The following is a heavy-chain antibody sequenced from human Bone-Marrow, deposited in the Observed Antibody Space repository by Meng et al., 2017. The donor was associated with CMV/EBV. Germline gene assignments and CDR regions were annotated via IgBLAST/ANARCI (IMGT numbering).Heavy chain of an antibody. V-gene: IGHV1-2*02. Sequence: ASVKVSCKASGYTFTSYYMHWVRQAPGQGFEWMGWINTDGGDTKFAQKFQGRVTMITDTSISTAYMELRRLRSDDTAVYYCARSAGKCSTPNCSLHWGQGNLVTVSS. CDR1: GYTFTSYY. J-gene: IGHJ1*01. CDR2: INTDGGDT. CDR3: ARSAGKCSTPNCSLH. D-gene: IGHD2-2*01.